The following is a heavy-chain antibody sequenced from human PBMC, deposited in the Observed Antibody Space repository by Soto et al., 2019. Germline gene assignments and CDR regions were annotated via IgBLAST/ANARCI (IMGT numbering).Heavy chain of an antibody. Sequence: GGSLRLSCAASGFTFKNYAMSWVRQAPGKGLEWVSGISGSGGGTYYADSVKGRFTISRDNSKNTLYLQMNSLRAEDTAVYYCAIEGHSSSWTDPWGQGTLVTVSS. J-gene: IGHJ5*02. CDR1: GFTFKNYA. V-gene: IGHV3-23*01. D-gene: IGHD6-13*01. CDR3: AIEGHSSSWTDP. CDR2: ISGSGGGT.